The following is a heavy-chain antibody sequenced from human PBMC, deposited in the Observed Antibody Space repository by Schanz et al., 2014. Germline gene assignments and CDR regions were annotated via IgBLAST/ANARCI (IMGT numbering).Heavy chain of an antibody. CDR1: GYTFTSFF. Sequence: QVQLEQSGAEVKKPGASLRVSCTTSGYTFTSFFITWLRQAPGQRFQWMGWINPYVGSTNIADDFQGTVTMTTDASSATAYLELGSLTSNDTAIYYCARAEASSIFGIALPTDYGYYGLDVWGQGTTVTVSS. J-gene: IGHJ6*02. CDR3: ARAEASSIFGIALPTDYGYYGLDV. D-gene: IGHD3-3*01. V-gene: IGHV1-18*01. CDR2: INPYVGST.